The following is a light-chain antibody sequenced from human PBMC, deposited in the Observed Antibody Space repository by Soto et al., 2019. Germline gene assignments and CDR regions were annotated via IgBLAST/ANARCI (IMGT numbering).Light chain of an antibody. CDR1: QSVPSNF. CDR2: DVS. V-gene: IGKV3-20*01. Sequence: EIVLTQSPGTLSLSPGERATLYCRASQSVPSNFLAWYQQRPGQAPTLLIYDVSRRAAGIPDRFSGSGSGTVFTLTISRLEPEDFAVYYCQQYDSSWTFGQGTKVEIK. CDR3: QQYDSSWT. J-gene: IGKJ1*01.